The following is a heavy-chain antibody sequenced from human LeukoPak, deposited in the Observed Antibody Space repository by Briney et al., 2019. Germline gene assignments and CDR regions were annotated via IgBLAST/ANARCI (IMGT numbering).Heavy chain of an antibody. V-gene: IGHV3-30*02. CDR3: AKDIDSSGYYPRFDY. CDR2: IRYDGSNK. D-gene: IGHD3-22*01. CDR1: GFTFSSYG. Sequence: GGSLRLSCAASGFTFSSYGMHWVRQAPGKGLEWVAFIRYDGSNKYYADSVKGRFTISRDNSKNTLYLQMNSLRAEDTAVYYCAKDIDSSGYYPRFDYWGQGTLVTVSS. J-gene: IGHJ4*02.